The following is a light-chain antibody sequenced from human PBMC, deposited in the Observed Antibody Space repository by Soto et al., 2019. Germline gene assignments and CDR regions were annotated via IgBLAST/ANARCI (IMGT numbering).Light chain of an antibody. J-gene: IGKJ1*01. CDR3: QQYNNWLPVT. V-gene: IGKV1-16*02. CDR1: QGSSNY. Sequence: MRQSPSYLSPSVGDRVTITCRVSQGSSNYLAWFQQKPGKAPKSLIYAASSVQSGVPAKFSGSGSGTEFTLTISSLQSEDFAVYYCQQYNNWLPVTFGQGTKVDVK. CDR2: AAS.